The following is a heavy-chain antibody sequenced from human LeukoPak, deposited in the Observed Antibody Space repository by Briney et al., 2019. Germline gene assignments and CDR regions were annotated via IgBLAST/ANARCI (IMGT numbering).Heavy chain of an antibody. CDR2: IYYSGST. J-gene: IGHJ4*01. D-gene: IGHD3-10*02. Sequence: PSQTLSLTCTVSGGSISSGDYYWSWIRQPPGKGLEWIGYIYYSGSTYYNPSLKSRVTISVDTSKNQFSLKLSSVTAADTAVYYCASSTLYYYVVGYWGQGTLVTVSS. CDR1: GGSISSGDYY. V-gene: IGHV4-30-4*01. CDR3: ASSTLYYYVVGY.